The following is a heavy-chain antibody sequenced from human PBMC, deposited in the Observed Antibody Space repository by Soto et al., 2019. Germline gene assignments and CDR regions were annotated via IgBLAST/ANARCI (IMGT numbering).Heavy chain of an antibody. CDR2: ISGSGGST. D-gene: IGHD1-26*01. CDR3: AKGGIVVYYYYGMDV. J-gene: IGHJ6*02. V-gene: IGHV3-23*01. Sequence: GGSLRLCCAASGFTFSSYAMSWVRQAPGKGLEWVSAISGSGGSTYYADSVKGRFTISRDNSKNTLYLQMNSLRAEDTAVYYCAKGGIVVYYYYGMDVWGQGTTVTVSS. CDR1: GFTFSSYA.